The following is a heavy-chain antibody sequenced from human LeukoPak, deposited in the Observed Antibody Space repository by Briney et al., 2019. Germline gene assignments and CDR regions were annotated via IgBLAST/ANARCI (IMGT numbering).Heavy chain of an antibody. CDR1: GFTFRDYG. Sequence: GGSLRLSCTASGFTFRDYGMSWVRQAPGKGLEWVSAISGGGGDTYYAGSVKGRFTIPRDNSKDTLYLQMNSLRAEDTAIYYCAKDSLRGIAAACTVYWGQGTLVTVSS. CDR2: ISGGGGDT. D-gene: IGHD6-13*01. V-gene: IGHV3-23*01. CDR3: AKDSLRGIAAACTVY. J-gene: IGHJ4*02.